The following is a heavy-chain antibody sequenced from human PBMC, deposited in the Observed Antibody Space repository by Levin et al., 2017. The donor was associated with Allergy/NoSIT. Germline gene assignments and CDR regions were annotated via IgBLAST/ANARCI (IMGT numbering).Heavy chain of an antibody. V-gene: IGHV6-1*01. D-gene: IGHD1-1*01. Sequence: PSQTLSLTCAISGDSVSSTSAVWHWIRQSPSRGLEWLGRTYYRSKWYYDYAVSVKSRITVSPDTSKNQFSLHLNSVTPEDTAVYYCARDLWYNWSPTEGYFDSWGQGTLVTVSS. CDR3: ARDLWYNWSPTEGYFDS. CDR1: GDSVSSTSAV. J-gene: IGHJ4*02. CDR2: TYYRSKWYY.